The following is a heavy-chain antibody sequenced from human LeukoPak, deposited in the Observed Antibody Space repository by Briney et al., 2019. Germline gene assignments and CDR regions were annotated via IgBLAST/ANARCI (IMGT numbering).Heavy chain of an antibody. V-gene: IGHV1-46*01. D-gene: IGHD6-13*01. CDR1: GYTFTSYY. J-gene: IGHJ4*02. CDR2: INPSGGST. CDR3: AREGYGKAAAGTSPFDY. Sequence: GASVKVSCKASGYTFTSYYMHWVRQAPGQGLEWMGIINPSGGSTSYAQKFQGRVTMTRDTSTSTVYMELSSLRSEDTAVYYCAREGYGKAAAGTSPFDYWGQGTLVTVSS.